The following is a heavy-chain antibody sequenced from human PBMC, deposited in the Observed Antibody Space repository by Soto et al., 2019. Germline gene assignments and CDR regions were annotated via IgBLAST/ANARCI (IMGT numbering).Heavy chain of an antibody. J-gene: IGHJ6*02. CDR3: ARDGSYSSSWGSWYFYGMDV. Sequence: PGGSLRLSCAASGFTLSSYSMNWVRQAPGKGLEWVSYISSSSSTIYYADSVKGRFTISRDNAKNSLYLQMNSLRDEDTAVYYCARDGSYSSSWGSWYFYGMDVWGHVTTFPVPS. D-gene: IGHD6-13*01. CDR1: GFTLSSYS. CDR2: ISSSSSTI. V-gene: IGHV3-48*02.